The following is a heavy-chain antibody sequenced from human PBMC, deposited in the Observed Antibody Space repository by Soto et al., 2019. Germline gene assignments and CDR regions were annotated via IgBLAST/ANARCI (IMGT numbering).Heavy chain of an antibody. V-gene: IGHV3-7*03. CDR2: IKQDGSEN. J-gene: IGHJ6*02. CDR3: ARDGPFISVAAPAFQYAMDV. Sequence: GGSLRLSCAASSFTFSSYWLSWVRQAPGKGLEWVATIKQDGSENYYVDSVKGRFTISRDNAKNSLYLQMSSLRADDTAVYYCARDGPFISVAAPAFQYAMDVWGQGTTVTVSS. CDR1: SFTFSSYW. D-gene: IGHD6-19*01.